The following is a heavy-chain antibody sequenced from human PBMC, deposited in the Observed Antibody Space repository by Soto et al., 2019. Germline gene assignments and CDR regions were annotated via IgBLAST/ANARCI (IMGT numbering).Heavy chain of an antibody. J-gene: IGHJ4*02. CDR2: IYNGGST. V-gene: IGHV4-59*02. CDR3: ARSDGRY. CDR1: GASVSTAY. Sequence: SETLSLTCTVSGASVSTAYWSWIRRPPGKRLEYIGFIYNGGSTNYNPSLKSRVTISVDTSKNQFSLKLSSVTAADTAVYYCARSDGRYWGQGTLVTVSS.